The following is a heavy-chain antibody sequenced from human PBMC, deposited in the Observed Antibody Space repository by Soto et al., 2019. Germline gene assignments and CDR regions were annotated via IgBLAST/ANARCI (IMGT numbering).Heavy chain of an antibody. CDR3: ARDHTYGSGTSYGHNWFDP. CDR2: IWFDGSNK. V-gene: IGHV3-33*01. Sequence: QVQLVESGGGVVQPGRSLRLSCAASGFTFSNYGMQWVRQAPGKGLEWVAVIWFDGSNKYYADSVKGRFTIPRDNSENTLYLQMDSLRAEDTAVYYCARDHTYGSGTSYGHNWFDPWGQGTLVTVSS. CDR1: GFTFSNYG. J-gene: IGHJ5*02. D-gene: IGHD3-10*01.